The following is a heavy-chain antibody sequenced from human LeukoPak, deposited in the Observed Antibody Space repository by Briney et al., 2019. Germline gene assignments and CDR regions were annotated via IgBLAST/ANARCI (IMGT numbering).Heavy chain of an antibody. V-gene: IGHV4-34*01. Sequence: GSLRLSCAASGFTFSNYWMSWIRQPPGKGLEWIGEINHSGSTNYNPSLKSRVTISVDTSKNQFSLKLSSVTAADTAVYYCARGRITMVRGGNVIDYWGQGTLVTVSS. CDR1: GFTFSNYW. CDR2: INHSGST. CDR3: ARGRITMVRGGNVIDY. J-gene: IGHJ4*02. D-gene: IGHD3-10*01.